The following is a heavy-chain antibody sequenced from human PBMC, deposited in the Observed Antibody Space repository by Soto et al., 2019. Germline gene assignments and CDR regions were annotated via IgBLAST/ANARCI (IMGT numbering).Heavy chain of an antibody. CDR2: MNPNSGNT. CDR1: GYTFTSYD. V-gene: IGHV1-8*01. J-gene: IGHJ4*02. D-gene: IGHD3-22*01. Sequence: QVQLVQSGAEVKKPGASVKVSCKASGYTFTSYDINWVRQATGQGLEWMGWMNPNSGNTGYAQKFQGRATMTRNTSISTAYMELSSLRSEDTAVYYCARADYYDRSGYLLPCGYWGQGTLVTVSS. CDR3: ARADYYDRSGYLLPCGY.